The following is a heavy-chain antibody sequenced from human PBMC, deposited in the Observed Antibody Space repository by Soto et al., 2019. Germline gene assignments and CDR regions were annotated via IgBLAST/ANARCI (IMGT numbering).Heavy chain of an antibody. J-gene: IGHJ3*01. CDR2: ISVSVPNT. V-gene: IGHV3-23*01. CDR1: GFTFNTYA. Sequence: PGGSLRLSCAATGFTFNTYAMSWVRQAPGKGLEWVSAISVSVPNTYYADSVKGRFTISRDNSKSTLYLQMDGLTAEDTAVYYCAKDSVPSINQSAFDVWGRGTLVTVSS. CDR3: AKDSVPSINQSAFDV.